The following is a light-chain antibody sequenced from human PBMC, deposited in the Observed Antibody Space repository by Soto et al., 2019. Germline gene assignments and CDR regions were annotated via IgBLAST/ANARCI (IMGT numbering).Light chain of an antibody. CDR3: AAWDDSVSGPV. V-gene: IGLV1-47*01. CDR1: SSNIGTNY. J-gene: IGLJ2*01. CDR2: STD. Sequence: QSVLTQSPSASGTPGQRVTVSCSGSSSNIGTNYVYWYQQLPGTAPKVLIYSTDKRPSGVPDRFSGSKSGTSASLAVSGLRSEDEADYYCAAWDDSVSGPVFGGGTKVTV.